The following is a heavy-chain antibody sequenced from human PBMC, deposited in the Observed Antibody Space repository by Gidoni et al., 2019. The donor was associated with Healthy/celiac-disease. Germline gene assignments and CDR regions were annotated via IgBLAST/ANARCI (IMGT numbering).Heavy chain of an antibody. CDR1: GSTFNSYD. J-gene: IGHJ4*02. CDR2: MNPNNGNT. CDR3: ARGLTIFGVAPFGY. Sequence: QVQLVQSGADVKKPGASVKVSCKASGSTFNSYDINWVRQDIGQGLEWMGWMNPNNGNTGYAQKFQGRVTMTRNTSISTAYMELSSLRSEDTAVYYCARGLTIFGVAPFGYWGQGSLVTVSS. D-gene: IGHD3-3*01. V-gene: IGHV1-8*01.